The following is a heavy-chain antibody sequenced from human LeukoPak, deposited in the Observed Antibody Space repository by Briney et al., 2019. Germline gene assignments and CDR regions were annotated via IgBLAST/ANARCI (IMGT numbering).Heavy chain of an antibody. D-gene: IGHD3-22*01. CDR3: ARTILGDYYDSSGYRFDY. V-gene: IGHV4-39*07. J-gene: IGHJ4*02. CDR2: IYYSGST. Sequence: SETLSLTCTVSGGSISSSSYYWGWIRQPPGKGLEWIGSIYYSGSTYYNPSLKSRVTISVDTSKNQFSLKLSSVTAAGTAVYYCARTILGDYYDSSGYRFDYWGQGTLVTVSS. CDR1: GGSISSSSYY.